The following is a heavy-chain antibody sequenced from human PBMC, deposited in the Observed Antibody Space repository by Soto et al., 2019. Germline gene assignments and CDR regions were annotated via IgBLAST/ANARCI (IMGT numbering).Heavy chain of an antibody. CDR2: IYTGDSDT. Sequence: GESLKISCKGSGYSFTSYWIGWVRQVPGKGLEWMGIIYTGDSDTRYSPSFQGQVTISADKSISTAYLQWSSLKASGTAMYYCARGEGVVPAAMLVPWFDPWGQGTLVTVSS. CDR3: ARGEGVVPAAMLVPWFDP. V-gene: IGHV5-51*01. CDR1: GYSFTSYW. D-gene: IGHD2-2*01. J-gene: IGHJ5*02.